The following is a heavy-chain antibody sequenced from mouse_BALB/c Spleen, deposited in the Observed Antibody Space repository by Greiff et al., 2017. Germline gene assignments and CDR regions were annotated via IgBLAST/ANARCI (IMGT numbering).Heavy chain of an antibody. V-gene: IGHV14-3*02. J-gene: IGHJ2*01. Sequence: VQLQQSGAELVKPGASVKLSCTASCFNIKDTYMHWVKQRPEQGLEWIGRIDPANGNTKYDPKFQGKATITADTSSNTAYLQLSSLTSEDTAVYYCARSTLFDYWGQGTTLTVSS. CDR3: ARSTLFDY. D-gene: IGHD4-1*02. CDR2: IDPANGNT. CDR1: CFNIKDTY.